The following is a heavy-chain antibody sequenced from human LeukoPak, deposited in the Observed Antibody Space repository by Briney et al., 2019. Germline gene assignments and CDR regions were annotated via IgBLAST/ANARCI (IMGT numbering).Heavy chain of an antibody. CDR2: ISSSSSYI. D-gene: IGHD6-19*01. V-gene: IGHV3-21*01. CDR3: ASEEYSSGWYRDY. Sequence: GGSLRLSCAASGFTLSSYSMNWVRQAPGKGLEWVSSISSSSSYIYYADSVKGRFTISRDNAKNSLYLQMNSLRAEDTAVYYCASEEYSSGWYRDYWGQGTLVTVSS. CDR1: GFTLSSYS. J-gene: IGHJ4*02.